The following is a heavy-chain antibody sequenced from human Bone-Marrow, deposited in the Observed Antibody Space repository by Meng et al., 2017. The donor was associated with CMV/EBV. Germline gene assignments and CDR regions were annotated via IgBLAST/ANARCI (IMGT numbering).Heavy chain of an antibody. CDR3: ARADQAVAGTRDY. J-gene: IGHJ4*02. CDR1: GFTFSSYW. D-gene: IGHD6-19*01. CDR2: IKQDGSEK. Sequence: GESLKISCAASGFTFSSYWMSWVRQAPGKGLEWVANIKQDGSEKYYVDSVKGRFTISRDNAKNSLYLQMNSLRAEDTAVYYCARADQAVAGTRDYWGQGTLVTASS. V-gene: IGHV3-7*01.